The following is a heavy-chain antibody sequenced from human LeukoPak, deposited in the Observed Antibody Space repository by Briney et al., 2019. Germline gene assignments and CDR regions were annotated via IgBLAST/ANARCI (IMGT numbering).Heavy chain of an antibody. J-gene: IGHJ6*02. D-gene: IGHD6-19*01. CDR3: AKEGSSGWFLYYYYGMDV. CDR2: ISYDGSNK. CDR1: GFTFSSYG. Sequence: GGSLRLSCAASGFTFSSYGMHWVRQAPGKGLEWVAVISYDGSNKYYADSVKGRFTISRDNSKNTLYLQMNSLRAEDTAVYYCAKEGSSGWFLYYYYGMDVWGQGTTVTVSS. V-gene: IGHV3-30*18.